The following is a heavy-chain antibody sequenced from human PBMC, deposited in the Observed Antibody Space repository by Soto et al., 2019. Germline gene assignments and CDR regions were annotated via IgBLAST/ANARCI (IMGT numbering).Heavy chain of an antibody. CDR2: ISWNGAAT. CDR1: GFTFDDYA. J-gene: IGHJ4*02. D-gene: IGHD3-10*01. Sequence: EVQLVESGGGLVQPGRSLRLCCVASGFTFDDYAIHWVRQAPGKGLEWVSGISWNGAATGYADSVKGRFTISRDNAKNSLYLQLSSLRTEDTAIYYCANLPLYGSGFDCWGQGTLVTVSS. CDR3: ANLPLYGSGFDC. V-gene: IGHV3-9*01.